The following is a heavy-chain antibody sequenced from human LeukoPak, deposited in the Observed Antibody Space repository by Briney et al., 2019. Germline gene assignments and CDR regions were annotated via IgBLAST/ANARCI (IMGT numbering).Heavy chain of an antibody. Sequence: SETLSLTCAVYGGSFSGFYWNWIRQHPGKGLEWIGYIYYSGSTYYNPSLKSRVTLSVDTSKNQFSLKLSSVTAADTAVYYCARGLRDTIFGVVTNWFDPWGQGTLVTVSS. D-gene: IGHD3-3*01. CDR2: IYYSGST. CDR3: ARGLRDTIFGVVTNWFDP. CDR1: GGSFSGFY. V-gene: IGHV4-34*01. J-gene: IGHJ5*02.